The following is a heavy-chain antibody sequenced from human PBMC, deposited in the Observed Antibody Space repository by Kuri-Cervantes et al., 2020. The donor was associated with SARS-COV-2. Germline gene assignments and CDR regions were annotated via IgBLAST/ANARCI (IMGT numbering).Heavy chain of an antibody. J-gene: IGHJ6*02. D-gene: IGHD3-22*01. CDR1: GYTFTSYY. CDR3: ARRLRDYYYGMDV. Sequence: ASVKVSCKASGYTFTSYYMHWVRQAPGQGLEWMGIINPSGGSTSYAQKFQGRVTVTRDTSTSTVYMELSSLRSEDTAVYYCARRLRDYYYGMDVWGQGTTVTVSS. CDR2: INPSGGST. V-gene: IGHV1-46*01.